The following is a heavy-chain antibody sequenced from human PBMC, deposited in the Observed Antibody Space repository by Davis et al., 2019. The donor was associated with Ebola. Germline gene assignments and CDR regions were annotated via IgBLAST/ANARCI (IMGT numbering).Heavy chain of an antibody. Sequence: PGGSLRLSCAASGFTFSSYAMSWVRQAPGKGLEWVSAISSSGDSTYYADSVKGRFTISRDNSKNTLYLQMNSLRAEDTAVYYCAKGGGLRNSFDYWGQGTLVTVSS. CDR1: GFTFSSYA. CDR3: AKGGGLRNSFDY. CDR2: ISSSGDST. V-gene: IGHV3-23*01. D-gene: IGHD1-14*01. J-gene: IGHJ4*02.